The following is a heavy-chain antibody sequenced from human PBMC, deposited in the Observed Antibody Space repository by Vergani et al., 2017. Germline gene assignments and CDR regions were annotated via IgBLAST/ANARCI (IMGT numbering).Heavy chain of an antibody. D-gene: IGHD3-3*01. CDR2: IYAGDSDV. J-gene: IGHJ5*02. V-gene: IGHV5-51*03. Sequence: EVELVQSGPEMRKPGESLKISCQGSGYSITNYWIAWVRQRPGKGLEWMGIIYAGDSDVRYSPSFQGQVTMSVDKSLSTAYLQWSSLKASDTATYYCAKTHDFSSLYSSYNWFDPWGQGTQVTVSS. CDR3: AKTHDFSSLYSSYNWFDP. CDR1: GYSITNYW.